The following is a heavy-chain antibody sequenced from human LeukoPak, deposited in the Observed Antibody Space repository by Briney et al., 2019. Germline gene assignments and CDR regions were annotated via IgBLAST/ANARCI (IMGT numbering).Heavy chain of an antibody. Sequence: GGSLRLSCAASGFTFSSCWMNWVRQAPGKGLEWVANIKQDGTEKYFVDSVKGRFTISRDNAKNSLYLQMNSLRAEDTAVYYCARDLGPHSSSPNSGAFDIWGQGTMVTVSS. D-gene: IGHD6-6*01. V-gene: IGHV3-7*01. CDR1: GFTFSSCW. CDR3: ARDLGPHSSSPNSGAFDI. J-gene: IGHJ3*02. CDR2: IKQDGTEK.